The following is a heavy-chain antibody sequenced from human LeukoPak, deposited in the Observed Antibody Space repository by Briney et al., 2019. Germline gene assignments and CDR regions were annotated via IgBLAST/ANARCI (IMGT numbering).Heavy chain of an antibody. D-gene: IGHD4-17*01. Sequence: SETLSLTCTVSGGSISSYYWSWIRQPPGKGLEWIGYIHDRGDTNYNLSLKSRVTISVDTSKNQFSLKLSSVTAADTAVYYCARPYGEFFYAFDIWGQGTMVTVSS. CDR1: GGSISSYY. J-gene: IGHJ3*02. CDR3: ARPYGEFFYAFDI. CDR2: IHDRGDT. V-gene: IGHV4-59*08.